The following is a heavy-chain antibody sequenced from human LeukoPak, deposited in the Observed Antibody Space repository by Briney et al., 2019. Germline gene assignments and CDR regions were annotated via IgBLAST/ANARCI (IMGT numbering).Heavy chain of an antibody. CDR2: IVVGSGNT. D-gene: IGHD6-13*01. V-gene: IGHV1-58*02. CDR3: AASQRGSSWYFHY. CDR1: GFTFTSSA. J-gene: IGHJ4*02. Sequence: GASVKVSCKASGFTFTSSAMQWVRQARGQRLEWIGWIVVGSGNTNYAQKFQERVTITRDMSTSTAYMELSSLRSEDTAVYYCAASQRGSSWYFHYWGQGTLVTVSS.